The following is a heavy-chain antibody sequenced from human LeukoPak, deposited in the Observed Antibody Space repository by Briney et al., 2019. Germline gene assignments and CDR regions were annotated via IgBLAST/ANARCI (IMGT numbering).Heavy chain of an antibody. CDR2: IFSNDEK. V-gene: IGHV2-26*01. CDR1: GFSINNARMG. CDR3: GRIRREVGLSRGVYGMDV. D-gene: IGHD2-8*01. Sequence: SGPTLVNPTETLTLTCTVSGFSINNARMGVSWIRQPPGKALEWLAHIFSNDEKSYRTSSKSRLTISKDTSKSQVILTMTNMGPVDTATYYCGRIRREVGLSRGVYGMDVWGQGTTVTVSS. J-gene: IGHJ6*02.